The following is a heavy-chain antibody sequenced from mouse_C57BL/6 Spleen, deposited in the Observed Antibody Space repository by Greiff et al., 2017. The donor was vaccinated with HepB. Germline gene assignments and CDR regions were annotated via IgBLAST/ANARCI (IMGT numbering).Heavy chain of an antibody. CDR1: GFTFSSYA. D-gene: IGHD1-1*02. CDR3: ARDYGGYFDV. CDR2: ISDGGSYT. J-gene: IGHJ1*03. V-gene: IGHV5-4*01. Sequence: EVKLMESGGGLVKPGGSLKLSCAASGFTFSSYAVSWVRQTPEKRLEWVATISDGGSYTYYPDNVKGRFTISRDNAKNNLYLQMSHLKSEDTAMYYCARDYGGYFDVWGTGTTVTVSS.